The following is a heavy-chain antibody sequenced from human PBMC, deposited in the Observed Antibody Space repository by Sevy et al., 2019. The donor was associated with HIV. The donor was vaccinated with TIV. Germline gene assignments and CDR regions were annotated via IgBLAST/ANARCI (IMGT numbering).Heavy chain of an antibody. Sequence: GGSLRLSCGASDFIFENYWMTWVRQTSGQGLEWVATIKLDGSDKYYGDSVKGRFTISRDNSKKSLYLQMNSLRAEDTDVYFCARGHYAMDVWGQGTTVTVSS. J-gene: IGHJ6*02. CDR1: DFIFENYW. CDR3: ARGHYAMDV. V-gene: IGHV3-7*03. CDR2: IKLDGSDK.